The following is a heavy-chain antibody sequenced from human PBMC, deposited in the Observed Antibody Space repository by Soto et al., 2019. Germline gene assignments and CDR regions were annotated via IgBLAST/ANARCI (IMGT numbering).Heavy chain of an antibody. J-gene: IGHJ4*02. Sequence: GGSLRLSCAASGFTFNTYWMHWFRQAPGKGLVWVSRINSGGDTTTYADSVKGRFTISRDNAKNTLFLQVNGLRAEDTAVYYCARWFTYRNFYYFDYWGQGTQVTVSS. D-gene: IGHD3-10*01. CDR3: ARWFTYRNFYYFDY. V-gene: IGHV3-74*01. CDR1: GFTFNTYW. CDR2: INSGGDTT.